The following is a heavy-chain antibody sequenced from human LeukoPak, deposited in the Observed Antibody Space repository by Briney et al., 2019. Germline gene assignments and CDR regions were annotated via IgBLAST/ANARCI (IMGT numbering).Heavy chain of an antibody. J-gene: IGHJ4*02. CDR3: ARRGWGYYDSSGYYRFDY. V-gene: IGHV4-34*01. CDR1: GGSFSGYY. Sequence: PSETLSLICAVYGGSFSGYYWSWIRQPPGKGLEWIGEINHSGSTNYNPSLKSRVTISVDTSKNQFSLKLSSVTAADTAVYYCARRGWGYYDSSGYYRFDYWGQGTLVTVSS. D-gene: IGHD3-22*01. CDR2: INHSGST.